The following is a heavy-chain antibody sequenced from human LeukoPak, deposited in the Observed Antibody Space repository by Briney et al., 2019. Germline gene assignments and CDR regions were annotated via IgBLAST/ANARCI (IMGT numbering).Heavy chain of an antibody. Sequence: GGALRLSCAASGFTFSSYAMSWVRQAPGKGLEWVSAISGSGGSTYYADSVKGRFTISRDNSKNTLYLQMNSLRAADTAVYYCAKAHDDYGSYYFYAMDVWGQGTTVTVSS. CDR2: ISGSGGST. CDR3: AKAHDDYGSYYFYAMDV. J-gene: IGHJ6*02. V-gene: IGHV3-23*01. CDR1: GFTFSSYA. D-gene: IGHD4-17*01.